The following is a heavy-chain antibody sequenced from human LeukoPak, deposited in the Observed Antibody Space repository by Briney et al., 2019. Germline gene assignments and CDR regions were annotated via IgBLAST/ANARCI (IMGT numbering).Heavy chain of an antibody. Sequence: ASVKVSCKVSGYTLTELSMHWVRQAPGKGLEWMGGFDPEDGETIYAQKFQGRVTMTEDTSTDTAYMELSSLRSEDTAVYYCATVGRGYSGYDFYYYYGMDVWGQGTTVTVSS. CDR1: GYTLTELS. CDR2: FDPEDGET. J-gene: IGHJ6*02. D-gene: IGHD5-12*01. V-gene: IGHV1-24*01. CDR3: ATVGRGYSGYDFYYYYGMDV.